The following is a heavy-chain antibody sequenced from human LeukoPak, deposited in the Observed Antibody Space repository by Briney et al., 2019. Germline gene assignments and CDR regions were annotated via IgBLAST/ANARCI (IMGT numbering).Heavy chain of an antibody. CDR3: ARDRDWAGYSYGFYY. V-gene: IGHV1-69*13. Sequence: ASVKVSCKASGGTFSSYAISWVRPAPGQGLEWMGGIIPIFGTANYAQKFQGRVTITADESTSTAYMELSSLRSEDTAVYYCARDRDWAGYSYGFYYWGQGTLVTVSS. CDR2: IIPIFGTA. J-gene: IGHJ4*02. CDR1: GGTFSSYA. D-gene: IGHD5-18*01.